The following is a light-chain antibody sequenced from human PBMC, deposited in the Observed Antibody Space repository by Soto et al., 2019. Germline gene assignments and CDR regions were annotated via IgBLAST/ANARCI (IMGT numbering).Light chain of an antibody. CDR2: DAS. J-gene: IGKJ4*01. CDR3: QQRSDWPLT. Sequence: ENVLTQSPATVSLSPGERATLSCRASHSISPYLAWYQQKPGQAPRLLIYDASNRATGIPARFSGTGSGTDVTLTISSLEPEDVAVYYCQQRSDWPLTFGGMTKVEIK. CDR1: HSISPY. V-gene: IGKV3-11*01.